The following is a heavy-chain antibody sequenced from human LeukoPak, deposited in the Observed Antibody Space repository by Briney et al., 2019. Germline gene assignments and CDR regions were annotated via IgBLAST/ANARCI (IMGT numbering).Heavy chain of an antibody. CDR3: ARKYCSSVRCYDYFDY. Sequence: SETLSLTCTVSGDSISGYYWSWIRQPPGEGLEWIGYIYTTGSTNYNPSLKGRVTMSVDTSKNQFSLKLSPVTAADTALYYCARKYCSSVRCYDYFDYWGQGTLVTVSS. D-gene: IGHD2-2*01. CDR2: IYTTGST. J-gene: IGHJ4*02. V-gene: IGHV4-4*08. CDR1: GDSISGYY.